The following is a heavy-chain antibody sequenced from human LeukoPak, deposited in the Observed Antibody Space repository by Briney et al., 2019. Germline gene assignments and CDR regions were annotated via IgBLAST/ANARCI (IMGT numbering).Heavy chain of an antibody. D-gene: IGHD2-15*01. J-gene: IGHJ4*02. V-gene: IGHV1-18*01. CDR3: TLIYCSGGSCTFDY. Sequence: GASVKVSFKASGYTFTSYGISWVRQAPGQGLEWMGWISAYNGNTNYAQKLQGRVTMTTDTSTSTAYMELRSLRSDDTAVYYCTLIYCSGGSCTFDYWGQGTLVTVSS. CDR2: ISAYNGNT. CDR1: GYTFTSYG.